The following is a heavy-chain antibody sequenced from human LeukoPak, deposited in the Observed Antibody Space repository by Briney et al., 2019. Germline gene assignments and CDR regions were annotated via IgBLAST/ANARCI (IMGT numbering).Heavy chain of an antibody. Sequence: SVKVSCKASGGTFSNYAVSWVRQAPGQGLEWMGGIIPISGTANYAQKFQDRITITADESTSTAYMELSSLRSEDTAVYYCATYCSSTSCYIWGYYFDYWGQGTLVTVSS. J-gene: IGHJ4*02. CDR2: IIPISGTA. CDR1: GGTFSNYA. V-gene: IGHV1-69*13. D-gene: IGHD2-2*01. CDR3: ATYCSSTSCYIWGYYFDY.